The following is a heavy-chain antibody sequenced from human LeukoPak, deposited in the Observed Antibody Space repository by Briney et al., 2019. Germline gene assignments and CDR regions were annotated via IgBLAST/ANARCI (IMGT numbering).Heavy chain of an antibody. V-gene: IGHV4-59*01. CDR2: IHYTGST. CDR1: GGSISSYY. Sequence: SETLSLTCTVSGGSISSYYWSWIRQPPRKGLEWIGYIHYTGSTNYSPSLKSRVTISVDTSKNQFSLKLGSVTAADTAVYYCARVEEGYGSGRRENYYYYYMDVWGKGTTVTISS. D-gene: IGHD3-10*01. J-gene: IGHJ6*03. CDR3: ARVEEGYGSGRRENYYYYYMDV.